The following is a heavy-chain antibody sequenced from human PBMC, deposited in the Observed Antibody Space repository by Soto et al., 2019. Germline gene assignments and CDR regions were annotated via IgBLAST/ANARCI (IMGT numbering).Heavy chain of an antibody. Sequence: GGSLRLSCAASGFTFDDYAMHWVRQAPGKGLEWVSGISWNSGTTYYAASVGGRFTISRDTSKNTVYLQMNSLRAEDTAVYYCARDLVVRGVAGYYYYYGMDVWGQGTTVTVSS. CDR3: ARDLVVRGVAGYYYYYGMDV. D-gene: IGHD3-10*01. V-gene: IGHV3-9*01. CDR1: GFTFDDYA. J-gene: IGHJ6*02. CDR2: ISWNSGTT.